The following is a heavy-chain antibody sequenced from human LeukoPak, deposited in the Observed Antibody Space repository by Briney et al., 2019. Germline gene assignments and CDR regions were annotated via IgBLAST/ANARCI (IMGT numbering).Heavy chain of an antibody. CDR1: GGTFSSYA. CDR3: ARPLVPAAISYYYGMDV. J-gene: IGHJ6*02. CDR2: IIPILGIA. Sequence: SVKVSCKASGGTFSSYAISWVRQAPGQGLEWMGRIIPILGIANYAQKFQGRVTITADKSSSTAYMELSSLRSEDTAVYYCARPLVPAAISYYYGMDVWGQGTTVTVSS. D-gene: IGHD2-2*01. V-gene: IGHV1-69*04.